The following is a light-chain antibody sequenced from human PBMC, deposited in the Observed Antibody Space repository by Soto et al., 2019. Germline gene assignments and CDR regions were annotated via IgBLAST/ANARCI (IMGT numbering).Light chain of an antibody. CDR2: AAS. V-gene: IGKV1-39*01. CDR3: EQSYSTPLT. J-gene: IGKJ4*01. CDR1: QSISSY. Sequence: DIQMTQSPSSLSASVGDRVTITCRASQSISSYLNWYQQKPGKAPKLLIYAASSLQSGVPLRFSAGGAGTNVVLYFSRLQAEDFAAFWCEQSYSTPLTFSGVSKVYIK.